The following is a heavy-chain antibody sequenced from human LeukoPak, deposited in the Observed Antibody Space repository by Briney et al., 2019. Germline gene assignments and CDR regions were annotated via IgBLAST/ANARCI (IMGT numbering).Heavy chain of an antibody. J-gene: IGHJ4*02. Sequence: SETLSLTCTVSGASITGYYWNWIRQPAGQGLEWLGRVYSRGVGNYNPSLTSRVTMSVDTSKNQFSLKMTSLTAANTAVYYVAREEFLHEIDSSGYFVYWGQGTLVTVSS. CDR3: AREEFLHEIDSSGYFVY. D-gene: IGHD3-22*01. CDR2: VYSRGVG. CDR1: GASITGYY. V-gene: IGHV4-4*07.